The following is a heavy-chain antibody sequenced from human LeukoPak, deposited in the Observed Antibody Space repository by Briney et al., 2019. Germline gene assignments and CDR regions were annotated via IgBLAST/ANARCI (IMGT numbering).Heavy chain of an antibody. CDR3: ARAQGGNTNFDY. D-gene: IGHD4-23*01. Sequence: PSQTLSLICTVSDGSISSHYWSWIRQPPGKGLEWIGRISYGGSTSYNPSLKSRVTISVDTSKNQFSLKLSSVTAADTAVYFCARAQGGNTNFDYWGQGTLVTVSS. V-gene: IGHV4-59*11. J-gene: IGHJ4*02. CDR2: ISYGGST. CDR1: DGSISSHY.